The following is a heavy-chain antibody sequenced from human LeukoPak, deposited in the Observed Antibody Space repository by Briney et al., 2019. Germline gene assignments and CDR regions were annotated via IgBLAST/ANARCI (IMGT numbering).Heavy chain of an antibody. Sequence: GASVKVSCKASGGTFSSYAISWVRQAPGQGLEWMGGIIPIFGTANYAQKFQGRVTITTDESTSTAYMELSSLRSEDTAVYYCARGNRWNRFDYWAREPWSPSPQ. D-gene: IGHD1-1*01. J-gene: IGHJ4*02. CDR1: GGTFSSYA. V-gene: IGHV1-69*05. CDR3: ARGNRWNRFDY. CDR2: IIPIFGTA.